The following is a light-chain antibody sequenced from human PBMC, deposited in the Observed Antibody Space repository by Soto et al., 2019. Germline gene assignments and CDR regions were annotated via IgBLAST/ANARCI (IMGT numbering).Light chain of an antibody. CDR1: SSGVENYNL. Sequence: QSALTQPASVSGSPGQSITLSCTRTSSGVENYNLVSWYQHRPGKAPKLIIYEGSQRPSGVSDRFSGSKSGNTASLTISGLGVEDEADYYCPSYAGAVVFGGGTNLPVL. V-gene: IGLV2-23*01. CDR3: PSYAGAVV. CDR2: EGS. J-gene: IGLJ2*01.